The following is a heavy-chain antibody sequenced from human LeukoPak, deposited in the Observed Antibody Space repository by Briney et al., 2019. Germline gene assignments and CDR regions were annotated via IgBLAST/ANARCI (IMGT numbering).Heavy chain of an antibody. CDR2: IYPGDSDT. V-gene: IGHV5-51*01. CDR1: GYSFTSYW. Sequence: GESLKISCKGSGYSFTSYWIGWVRRMPGKGLEWMRIIYPGDSDTRYSPSFQGQVTISADKSISTAYLQWSSLKASDTAMYYCARRYSSGFYYFDYWGQGTLVTVSS. J-gene: IGHJ4*02. D-gene: IGHD6-19*01. CDR3: ARRYSSGFYYFDY.